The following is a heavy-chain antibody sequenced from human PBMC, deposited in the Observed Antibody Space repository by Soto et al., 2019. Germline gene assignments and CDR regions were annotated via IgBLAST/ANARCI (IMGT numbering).Heavy chain of an antibody. J-gene: IGHJ3*02. V-gene: IGHV4-31*03. CDR3: ARDDSRQMTAFDI. Sequence: QVQLQESGPGLVKPSQTLSLTCTVSGGSISSGGYYWSWIRQHPGKGLEWIGYINYSGSTYYNPSLKSRVTISVDTSKNQCSLQMSSVTAADTAVYYCARDDSRQMTAFDIWCQGTMVNVSS. D-gene: IGHD3-22*01. CDR2: INYSGST. CDR1: GGSISSGGYY.